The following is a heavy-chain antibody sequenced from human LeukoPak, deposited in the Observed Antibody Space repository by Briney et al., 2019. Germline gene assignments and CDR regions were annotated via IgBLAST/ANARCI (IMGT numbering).Heavy chain of an antibody. V-gene: IGHV4-31*03. Sequence: PSETLSLTCTVSGGSISSGGYYWSWIRQHPGKGLEWIGYIYYSGSTYYNPSLKSRVTISVDTSKNQFSLKLSSVTAADTAVYYCARDSGPGDCSGDRCYSVGAFDIWGQGTMVTVSS. D-gene: IGHD2-15*01. CDR3: ARDSGPGDCSGDRCYSVGAFDI. CDR1: GGSISSGGYY. J-gene: IGHJ3*02. CDR2: IYYSGST.